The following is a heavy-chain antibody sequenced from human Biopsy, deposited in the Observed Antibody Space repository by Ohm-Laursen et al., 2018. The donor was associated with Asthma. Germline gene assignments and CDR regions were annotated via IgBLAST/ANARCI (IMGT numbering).Heavy chain of an antibody. CDR3: ARAVDYSHYYGIDV. Sequence: GASVKVSCKASGYTFNSAGITWVRQAPGQGLEWMGWISVYNGNTEVAQKLQDRVTMITDTPTSTAYMELRSLRSDDTAVYFCARAVDYSHYYGIDVWGQGTTVTVS. CDR2: ISVYNGNT. V-gene: IGHV1-18*01. J-gene: IGHJ6*02. D-gene: IGHD3-10*01. CDR1: GYTFNSAG.